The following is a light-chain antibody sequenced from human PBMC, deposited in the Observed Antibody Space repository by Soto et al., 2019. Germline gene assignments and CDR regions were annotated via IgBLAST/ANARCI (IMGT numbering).Light chain of an antibody. CDR2: DAS. CDR1: QSVNSS. Sequence: DIQMTQSPSTLSASVGDRVTVTCRASQSVNSSLAWYQQKPGKAPKLLIYDASILETGVPSTFSGSGSGTAFTLTITSLQPDDSATYYCQHYNIFPLTFGPGTKVEIK. V-gene: IGKV1-5*01. J-gene: IGKJ3*01. CDR3: QHYNIFPLT.